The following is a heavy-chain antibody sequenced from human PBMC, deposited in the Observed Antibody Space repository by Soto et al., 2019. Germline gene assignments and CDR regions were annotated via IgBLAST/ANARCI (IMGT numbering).Heavy chain of an antibody. CDR3: AREASTVGTEEFDY. CDR1: GFTFSSYD. Sequence: EVQLVESGGGLVQPGGSLRLSCAASGFTFSSYDMHWVRQVTGKGLEWVSAIGIAGDTYYPGSVKGRFTISRENAKNSLYLQMNSLRAEDTALYYCAREASTVGTEEFDYWGQGTLVTVSS. CDR2: IGIAGDT. J-gene: IGHJ4*02. D-gene: IGHD6-13*01. V-gene: IGHV3-13*01.